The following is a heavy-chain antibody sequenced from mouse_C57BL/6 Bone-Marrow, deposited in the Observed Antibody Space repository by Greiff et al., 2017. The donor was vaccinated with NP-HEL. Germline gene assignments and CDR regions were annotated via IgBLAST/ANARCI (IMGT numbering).Heavy chain of an antibody. CDR2: INPNNGGT. Sequence: VQLQQSGPELVKPGASVKIPCKASGYTFTDYNMDWVKQSHGKSLEWIGDINPNNGGTIYNQKFKGKATLTVDKSSSTAYMELRSLTSEDTAVYYCARSGITTVVAKDYAMDYWGQGTSVTVSS. CDR1: GYTFTDYN. CDR3: ARSGITTVVAKDYAMDY. V-gene: IGHV1-18*01. J-gene: IGHJ4*01. D-gene: IGHD1-1*01.